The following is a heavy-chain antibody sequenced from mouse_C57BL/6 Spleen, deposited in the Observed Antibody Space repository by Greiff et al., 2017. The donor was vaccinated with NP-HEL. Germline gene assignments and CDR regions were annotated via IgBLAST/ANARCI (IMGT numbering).Heavy chain of an antibody. CDR2: IDPSDSET. CDR1: GYTFTSYW. Sequence: QVQLQQPGAELVRPGSSVKLSCKASGYTFTSYWMHWVKQRPIQGLEWIGNIDPSDSETHYNQKFKDKATLTVDKSSSTAYMQLSSLTSEDSAVYYCAIGLYYDYDVAYGGQGTLVTVSA. D-gene: IGHD2-4*01. J-gene: IGHJ3*01. V-gene: IGHV1-52*01. CDR3: AIGLYYDYDVAY.